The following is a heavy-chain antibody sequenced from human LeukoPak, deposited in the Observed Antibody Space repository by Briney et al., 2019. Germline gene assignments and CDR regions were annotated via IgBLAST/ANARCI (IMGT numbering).Heavy chain of an antibody. CDR3: ARVRGYCTSGVCHKSYYYMDV. J-gene: IGHJ6*03. CDR2: INHSGST. V-gene: IGHV4-34*01. Sequence: PSETLSLTCAVYGGSFSGYYWSWIRQPPGKGLEWIGEINHSGSTNYNPSLKSRVTISVDTSKNQFSLKLSSVTAADTAVYYCARVRGYCTSGVCHKSYYYMDVWGKGTTVTVSS. D-gene: IGHD2-8*01. CDR1: GGSFSGYY.